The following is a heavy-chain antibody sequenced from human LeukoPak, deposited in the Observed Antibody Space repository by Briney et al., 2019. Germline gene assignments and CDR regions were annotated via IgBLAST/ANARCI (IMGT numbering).Heavy chain of an antibody. V-gene: IGHV1-2*02. CDR2: INPNSGGT. D-gene: IGHD3-3*01. CDR1: GYTFTGYY. CDR3: AKNDFWSGYAVDY. J-gene: IGHJ4*02. Sequence: ASVKVSCKASGYTFTGYYMHWVRQAPGQGLERMGWINPNSGGTNYAQKFQGRVTMTRDTSISTAYMELSRLRSDDTAVYYCAKNDFWSGYAVDYWGQGTLVTVSS.